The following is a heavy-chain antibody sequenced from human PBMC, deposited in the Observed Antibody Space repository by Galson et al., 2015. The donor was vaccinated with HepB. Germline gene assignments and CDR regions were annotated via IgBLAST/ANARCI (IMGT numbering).Heavy chain of an antibody. CDR2: IYHSGST. Sequence: LSLTCTVSGYSISSGYYWGWIRQPPGKGLEWIGSIYHSGSTYYNPSLKSRVTISVDTSKNQFSLKLSSVTAADTAVYYCASYCSSTSCYRDEYFQHWGQGTLVTVSS. CDR1: GYSISSGYY. CDR3: ASYCSSTSCYRDEYFQH. D-gene: IGHD2-2*01. J-gene: IGHJ1*01. V-gene: IGHV4-38-2*02.